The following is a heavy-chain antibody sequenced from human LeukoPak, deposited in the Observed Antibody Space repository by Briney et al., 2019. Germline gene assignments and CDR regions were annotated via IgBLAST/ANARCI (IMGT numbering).Heavy chain of an antibody. CDR3: ARAWTYYFDY. CDR1: GYTFTSYG. Sequence: ASVKVSCKASGYTFTSYGISWVRQAPGQGLEWMGWISAFNGKTNYAQKLQGRVTMTTDTSTGTAYMELRSLRSDDTAVYYCARAWTYYFDYWGQGTLVTVTS. D-gene: IGHD3/OR15-3a*01. J-gene: IGHJ4*02. CDR2: ISAFNGKT. V-gene: IGHV1-18*01.